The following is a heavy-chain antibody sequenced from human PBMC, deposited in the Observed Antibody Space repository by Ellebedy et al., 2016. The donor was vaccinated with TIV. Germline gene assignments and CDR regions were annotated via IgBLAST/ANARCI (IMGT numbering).Heavy chain of an antibody. J-gene: IGHJ4*02. CDR3: ARSRSYYGRFDY. Sequence: GESLKISXAASGFIFSTYAMSWVRQATGKGLEWVSGVSGNGGSTYYADSVRGRFTISRDNSKSTLYLQMNSLRVEDTALYYCARSRSYYGRFDYWGQGTLVTVSS. CDR1: GFIFSTYA. CDR2: VSGNGGST. D-gene: IGHD1-26*01. V-gene: IGHV3-23*01.